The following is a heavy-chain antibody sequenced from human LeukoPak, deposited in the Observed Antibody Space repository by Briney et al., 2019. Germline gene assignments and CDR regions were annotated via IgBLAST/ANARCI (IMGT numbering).Heavy chain of an antibody. CDR3: ARDSIAAAGSDAFDI. CDR2: ISSSSSYI. D-gene: IGHD6-13*01. J-gene: IGHJ3*02. Sequence: PGGSLRLSCAASGFTFSSYSMNWVRQAPGKGLEWVSSISSSSSYIYYADSVKGRFTISRDNAKNSLYLQMNSLRAEDTAVYYCARDSIAAAGSDAFDIWGQGTMVTVSS. V-gene: IGHV3-21*01. CDR1: GFTFSSYS.